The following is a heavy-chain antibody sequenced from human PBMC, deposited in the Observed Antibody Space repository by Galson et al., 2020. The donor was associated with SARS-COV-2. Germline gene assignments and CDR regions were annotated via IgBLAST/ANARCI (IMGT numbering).Heavy chain of an antibody. CDR3: ARDPSSSWYNGFDA. D-gene: IGHD6-13*01. CDR2: ISSSGTTV. Sequence: GGSMRLSCEASGLTFSSYEMNWVRQAQGKGLAWVSYISSSGTTVFYADSVKGRFTIPRDNAKKSLYLPMNSLRAEDTALYYCARDPSSSWYNGFDAWGQGTLVTVSS. CDR1: GLTFSSYE. J-gene: IGHJ5*02. V-gene: IGHV3-48*03.